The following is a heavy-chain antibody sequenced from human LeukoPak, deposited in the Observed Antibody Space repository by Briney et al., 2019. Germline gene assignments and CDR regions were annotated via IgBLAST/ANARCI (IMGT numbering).Heavy chain of an antibody. J-gene: IGHJ4*02. CDR2: IYYSGST. V-gene: IGHV4-59*12. Sequence: PSETLSLTCTVSGGSISSYYWSWIRQPPGKGLEWIGYIYYSGSTNYNPSLKSRVTISVDTSKSHFSLKLSSVTAADTAVYYCARGGSYGLGYWGQGTLVTVSS. CDR3: ARGGSYGLGY. CDR1: GGSISSYY. D-gene: IGHD1-26*01.